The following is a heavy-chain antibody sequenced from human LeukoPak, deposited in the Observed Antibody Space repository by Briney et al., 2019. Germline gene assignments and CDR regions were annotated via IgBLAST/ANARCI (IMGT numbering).Heavy chain of an antibody. CDR2: IFGSGGSA. J-gene: IGHJ4*02. D-gene: IGHD3-22*01. Sequence: GGSLRLSCTASGFTFNNYAMYWVRQAPRKGLEWVAGIFGSGGSAHYADSVKGRFTISRDNSKNTVYLQMDSLRGEDTAVYCCTKTTTGYSSGQYPGWPADHWGQGALVTVSS. V-gene: IGHV3-23*01. CDR3: TKTTTGYSSGQYPGWPADH. CDR1: GFTFNNYA.